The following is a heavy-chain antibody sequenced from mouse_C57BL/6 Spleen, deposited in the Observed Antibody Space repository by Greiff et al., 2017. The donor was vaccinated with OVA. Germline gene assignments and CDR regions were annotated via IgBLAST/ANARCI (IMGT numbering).Heavy chain of an antibody. CDR1: GFTFSDYG. Sequence: EVHLVESGGGLVQPGGSLKLSCAASGFTFSDYGMAWVRQAPRKGPEWVAFISNLAYSIYYADTVTGRFTISRENAKNTLYLEMSSLRSEDTAMYYCARHGDFPFDYWGQGTTLTVSS. J-gene: IGHJ2*01. D-gene: IGHD3-3*01. CDR3: ARHGDFPFDY. V-gene: IGHV5-15*01. CDR2: ISNLAYSI.